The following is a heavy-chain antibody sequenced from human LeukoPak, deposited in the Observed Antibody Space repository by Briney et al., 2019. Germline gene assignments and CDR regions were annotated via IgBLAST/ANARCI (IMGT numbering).Heavy chain of an antibody. V-gene: IGHV3-48*03. CDR3: ARANFYDISSYDY. J-gene: IGHJ4*02. CDR1: RLTFRSYE. CDR2: ITSSDNTI. D-gene: IGHD3-22*01. Sequence: GGSQRLFCAAYRLTFRSYEMNWVRQAPGRGLEWVSYITSSDNTIYYAESVNGRFTISRDNAKNSLYQQMSSLRAEETAVYYCARANFYDISSYDYWGQGTLVTVSS.